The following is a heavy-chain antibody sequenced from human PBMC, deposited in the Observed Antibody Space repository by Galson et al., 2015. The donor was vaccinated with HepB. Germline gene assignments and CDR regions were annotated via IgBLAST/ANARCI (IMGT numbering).Heavy chain of an antibody. CDR3: AKDPDYDSWSGYYHKGNDY. D-gene: IGHD3-3*01. CDR2: ISGSGGST. J-gene: IGHJ4*02. Sequence: SLRLSCAASGFTFSSYAMSWVRQAPGKGLEWVSAISGSGGSTYYADSVKGRFTISRDNSKNTLYLQMNSLRAEDTAVYYCAKDPDYDSWSGYYHKGNDYWGQGTLVTVSS. V-gene: IGHV3-23*01. CDR1: GFTFSSYA.